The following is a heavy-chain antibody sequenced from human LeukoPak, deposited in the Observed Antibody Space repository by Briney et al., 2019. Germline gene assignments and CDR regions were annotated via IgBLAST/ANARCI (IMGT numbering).Heavy chain of an antibody. V-gene: IGHV5-51*01. CDR1: GYSFTSYW. CDR2: IYPGDSDT. J-gene: IGHJ4*02. Sequence: GESLKISCKGSGYSFTSYWIGWVRQMPGKGLEWMGIIYPGDSDTRYSPSFQGQVTISADKSISTAYLQWSGLKASDTAMHYCARLGDFWSGYHYYFDYWGQGTLVTVSS. CDR3: ARLGDFWSGYHYYFDY. D-gene: IGHD3-3*01.